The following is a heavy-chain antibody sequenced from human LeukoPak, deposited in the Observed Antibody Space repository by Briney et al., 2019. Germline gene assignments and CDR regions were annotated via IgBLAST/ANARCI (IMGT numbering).Heavy chain of an antibody. D-gene: IGHD2-8*01. V-gene: IGHV4-59*08. J-gene: IGHJ6*02. CDR3: ARHMNGGTTPMDV. CDR1: GVSNRGYF. CDR2: MRYSEAP. Sequence: SETLSLTCTVSGVSNRGYFWSWFRQPPGMRLEYIADMRYSEAPTYNPSLKSRVSISLYTSKNECSLKLSSVTAADTAVYYCARHMNGGTTPMDVWGQRTMVTVSS.